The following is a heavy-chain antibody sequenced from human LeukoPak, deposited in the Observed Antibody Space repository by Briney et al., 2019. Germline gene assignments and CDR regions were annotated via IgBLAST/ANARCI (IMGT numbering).Heavy chain of an antibody. J-gene: IGHJ4*02. CDR3: ASLNGGFHLPFDY. CDR1: GGSISSSSYY. Sequence: SETLSLTCTVSGGSISSSSYYWGWIRQPPGKGLEWIGSIYHSGSTYYNPFLKSRVTISVDTSKNQFSLKLSSVTAADTAVYYCASLNGGFHLPFDYWGQGTLVTVSS. D-gene: IGHD3-16*01. V-gene: IGHV4-39*07. CDR2: IYHSGST.